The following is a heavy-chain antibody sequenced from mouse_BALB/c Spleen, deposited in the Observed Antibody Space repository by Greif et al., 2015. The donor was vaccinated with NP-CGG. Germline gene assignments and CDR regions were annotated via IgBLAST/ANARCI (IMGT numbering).Heavy chain of an antibody. CDR3: ARSLYYFDY. V-gene: IGHV1-7*01. Sequence: QVQLQQSGAELAKPGASVKMSCKASGYTFTSYWMHWVKQRPGQGLEWIGYINPSTGYTEYNQKFKDKATLTADKSSSTACMQLSSLTSEDSAVYYCARSLYYFDYWGQGTTLTVSS. CDR1: GYTFTSYW. J-gene: IGHJ2*01. CDR2: INPSTGYT.